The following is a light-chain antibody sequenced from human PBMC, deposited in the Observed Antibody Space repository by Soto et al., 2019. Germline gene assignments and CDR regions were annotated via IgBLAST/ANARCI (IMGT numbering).Light chain of an antibody. CDR3: QQSYNWPPFT. CDR1: QSVRNY. V-gene: IGKV3-15*01. CDR2: GAS. J-gene: IGKJ3*01. Sequence: ETVMTQSPATLSVSPGEGVTLSCRASQSVRNYLAWYQQKPGQAPRLLIYGASTRASGVPDRFSGSWSGTDFTLTISSLQSEDFAVYYCQQSYNWPPFTFGPGTTVDFK.